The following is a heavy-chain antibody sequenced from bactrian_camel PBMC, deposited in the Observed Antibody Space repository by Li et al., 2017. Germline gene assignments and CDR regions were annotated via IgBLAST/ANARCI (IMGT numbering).Heavy chain of an antibody. CDR3: AATMCMDTVRTPDDLLRAANF. CDR2: IHARSGRS. D-gene: IGHD2*01. J-gene: IGHJ4*01. V-gene: IGHV3S63*01. CDR1: GYATGHYC. Sequence: HVQLVESGGGPVQDGGSLKLSCVAAGYATGHYCIAWFRLSPGKEREEVAHIHARSGRSYVADSVKGRFRISQDYAKNTVVLQMNNLKPEDTAIYYCAATMCMDTVRTPDDLLRAANFWGQGTQVTVS.